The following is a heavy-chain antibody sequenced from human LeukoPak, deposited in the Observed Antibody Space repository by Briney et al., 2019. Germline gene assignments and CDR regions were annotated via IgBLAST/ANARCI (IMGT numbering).Heavy chain of an antibody. V-gene: IGHV3-23*01. CDR2: ISNDGGGT. CDR3: AKGSSGYFVDL. CDR1: GFIFNNYD. D-gene: IGHD3-22*01. J-gene: IGHJ5*02. Sequence: PGGSLTLSCAASGFIFNNYDLIWIRQAPGKGLEWVSDISNDGGGTNYADFVSRRFTIARDNSKNTLFLQMNSLRAEDTALYYCAKGSSGYFVDLWGQGTLVTVSS.